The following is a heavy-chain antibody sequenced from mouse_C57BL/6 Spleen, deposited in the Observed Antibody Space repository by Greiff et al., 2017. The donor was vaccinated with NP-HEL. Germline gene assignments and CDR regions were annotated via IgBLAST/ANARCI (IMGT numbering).Heavy chain of an antibody. V-gene: IGHV1-69*01. CDR2: IDPSDSYT. Sequence: QVQLQQPGAELVMPGASVKLSCKASGYTFPSYWMHWVKQRPGQGLEWIGEIDPSDSYTNYNQKFKGKSTLTVDKSSSTAYMQLSSLTSEDSAVYYCARRDGYYDYFDYWGQGTTLTVSS. CDR1: GYTFPSYW. J-gene: IGHJ2*01. CDR3: ARRDGYYDYFDY. D-gene: IGHD2-3*01.